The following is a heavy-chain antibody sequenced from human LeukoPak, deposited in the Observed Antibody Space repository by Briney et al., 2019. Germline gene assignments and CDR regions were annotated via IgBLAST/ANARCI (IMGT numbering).Heavy chain of an antibody. CDR1: GGSISSSSYY. CDR2: IYYSGST. D-gene: IGHD6-13*01. Sequence: SETLSLTCTVSGGSISSSSYYWSWIRQPPGKGLEWIGYIYYSGSTNYNPSLKSRVTISVDTSKNQFSLKLSSVTAADTAVYYCASYSSSCGWFDPWGQGTLVTVSS. CDR3: ASYSSSCGWFDP. J-gene: IGHJ5*02. V-gene: IGHV4-61*01.